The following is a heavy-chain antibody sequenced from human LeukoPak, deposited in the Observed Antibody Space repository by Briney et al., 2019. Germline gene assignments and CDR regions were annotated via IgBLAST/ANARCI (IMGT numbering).Heavy chain of an antibody. V-gene: IGHV1-24*01. Sequence: ASVKVSCKVSGYTLTEFSMHWVRQAPGKGLEWVGGLDREGRENGETIYAQKFQGRVTMTEDTSTDTAYVGLRSLRSEDTAVYYCATLDQPSGLDYFDYWGQGTLVTVSS. J-gene: IGHJ4*02. CDR3: ATLDQPSGLDYFDY. D-gene: IGHD3/OR15-3a*01. CDR1: GYTLTEFS. CDR2: LDREGRENGET.